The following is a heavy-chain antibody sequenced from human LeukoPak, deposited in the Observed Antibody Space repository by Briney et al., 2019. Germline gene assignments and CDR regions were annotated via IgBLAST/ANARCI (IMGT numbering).Heavy chain of an antibody. CDR3: ARGSSPYSGSRY. J-gene: IGHJ4*02. CDR2: INAGNGNT. Sequence: ASVKVSCKASGYTFTSYAMHWVRQAPGQRLEWMGWINAGNGNTKYSQKFQGRVTITRDTSASTAYMELSSLRSEDTAVYYCARGSSPYSGSRYWGQGTLVTVSS. V-gene: IGHV1-3*01. CDR1: GYTFTSYA. D-gene: IGHD1-26*01.